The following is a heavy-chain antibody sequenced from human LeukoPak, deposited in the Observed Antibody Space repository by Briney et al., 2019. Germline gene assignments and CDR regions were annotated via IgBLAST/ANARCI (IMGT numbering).Heavy chain of an antibody. CDR3: ARAGCSSTSCYNY. D-gene: IGHD2-2*02. CDR2: INPNSGGT. J-gene: IGHJ4*02. Sequence: ASVKVSCKASGYTFTGYYMHWVRQAPGQGLEWMGWINPNSGGTNYAQKFQGRVTMTRDTSISTAYMELSRLRSDDTAVYYCARAGCSSTSCYNYWGRGTLVTVSS. V-gene: IGHV1-2*02. CDR1: GYTFTGYY.